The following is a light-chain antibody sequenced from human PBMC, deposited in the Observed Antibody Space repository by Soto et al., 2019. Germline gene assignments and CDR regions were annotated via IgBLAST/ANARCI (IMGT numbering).Light chain of an antibody. Sequence: QSVLTQPASVSGSPGQSITISCTGTSSDVGGYNYVSWYQQHPGKAHILIIYDVSYRPSGVSNRFSGSKSGNTASLTISGLQAEDEADYFCSLYSRRSTYVFGTGTKVTAL. CDR1: SSDVGGYNY. V-gene: IGLV2-14*03. CDR3: SLYSRRSTYV. J-gene: IGLJ1*01. CDR2: DVS.